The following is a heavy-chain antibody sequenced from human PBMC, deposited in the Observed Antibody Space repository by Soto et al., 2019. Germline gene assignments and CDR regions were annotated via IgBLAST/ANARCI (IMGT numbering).Heavy chain of an antibody. D-gene: IGHD1-26*01. CDR3: AGSPNQYFFDY. J-gene: IGHJ4*02. V-gene: IGHV4-39*01. CDR1: GGSISSGPYS. Sequence: PSETLSLTCTVSGGSISSGPYSWGWIRQPPGEGLEWIGTFYYSESTYYNPSLESRVTLSVDTSKNQFSLTLSSVTAADTALYHCAGSPNQYFFDYWGQGALVTVSS. CDR2: FYYSEST.